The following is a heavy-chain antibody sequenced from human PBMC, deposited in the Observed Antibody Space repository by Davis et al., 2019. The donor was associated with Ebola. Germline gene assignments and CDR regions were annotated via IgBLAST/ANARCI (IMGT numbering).Heavy chain of an antibody. J-gene: IGHJ6*04. D-gene: IGHD5-12*01. Sequence: HSQTLSLTCAISGDSVSGSSGAWNWIRQSPSRGLEWLGRAYYKSKWYNDYAASVKSRITINPDTSKNQFSLHLNSVTPEDTAVYYCARGWLRSGLDVWGKGAAVIVSS. CDR1: GDSVSGSSGA. CDR2: AYYKSKWYN. V-gene: IGHV6-1*01. CDR3: ARGWLRSGLDV.